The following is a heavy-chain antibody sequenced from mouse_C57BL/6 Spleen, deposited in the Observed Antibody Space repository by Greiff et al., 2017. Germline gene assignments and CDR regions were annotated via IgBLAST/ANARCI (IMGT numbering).Heavy chain of an antibody. J-gene: IGHJ2*01. CDR1: GYTFPSYW. CDR3: ARPYGYYPYYFDY. V-gene: IGHV1-64*01. Sequence: VQLQQPGAELVKPGASVKLSCKASGYTFPSYWMHWVKQRPGQGLEWIGMIHPNSGSTNYNEKFKSKATLTVDKSSSTAYMQLSSLTSEDSAVYYCARPYGYYPYYFDYWGQGTTLTVSS. D-gene: IGHD2-3*01. CDR2: IHPNSGST.